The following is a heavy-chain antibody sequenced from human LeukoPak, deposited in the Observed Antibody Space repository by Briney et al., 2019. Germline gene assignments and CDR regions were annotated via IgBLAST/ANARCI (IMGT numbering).Heavy chain of an antibody. Sequence: GGPLRLSCAASVFPFRSHWMHWVRQAPGKGLVWVSRINSGGSATNYADSVRGRFTISRDNSKNTLYLQMNSLRAEDTAVYYCAREGEIGYDLSDYWGQGTLVTVSS. CDR1: VFPFRSHW. J-gene: IGHJ4*02. V-gene: IGHV3-74*01. CDR2: INSGGSAT. CDR3: AREGEIGYDLSDY. D-gene: IGHD5-12*01.